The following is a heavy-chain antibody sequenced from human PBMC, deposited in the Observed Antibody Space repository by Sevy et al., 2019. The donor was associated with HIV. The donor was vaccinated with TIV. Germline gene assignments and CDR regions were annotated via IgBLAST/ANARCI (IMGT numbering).Heavy chain of an antibody. V-gene: IGHV4-30-4*01. Sequence: SETLSLTCTVSGGSISNPDYNWSWIRQPPGKGLEWIGYIYYSGNTYYGPSLKSRAYISIDTSKNQFSLNLNSATAADTAVYYCARVTGPFGWFDPWGQRTLVTVSS. D-gene: IGHD3-9*01. CDR1: GGSISNPDYN. CDR2: IYYSGNT. CDR3: ARVTGPFGWFDP. J-gene: IGHJ5*02.